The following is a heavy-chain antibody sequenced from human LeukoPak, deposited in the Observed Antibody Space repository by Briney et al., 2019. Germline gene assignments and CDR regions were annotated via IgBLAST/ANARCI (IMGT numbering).Heavy chain of an antibody. J-gene: IGHJ4*02. D-gene: IGHD2-21*02. CDR2: ISYDGSNK. CDR1: GFTFSSYA. V-gene: IGHV3-30*04. Sequence: GGSLRLSCAASGFTFSSYAMHWVRQAPGKGLEWVAVISYDGSNKYYADSVKGRFTISRDNSKNTLYLQMNSLRAEDTAVYFCARDVGGGDTFDYWGQGTLVTVSS. CDR3: ARDVGGGDTFDY.